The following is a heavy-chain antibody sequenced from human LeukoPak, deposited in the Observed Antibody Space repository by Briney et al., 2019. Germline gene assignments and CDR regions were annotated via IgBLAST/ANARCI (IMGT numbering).Heavy chain of an antibody. Sequence: GASVKVSCKASGYTFTTHDLTWVRQATGQGLEWMGWMNPGSGDTAYAQKCQGRVTMTRDTSMSTAYMELNSLGSEDTAIYYCASGLGDYNTDWFPVSGYWGQGTPVTVSS. CDR3: ASGLGDYNTDWFPVSGY. V-gene: IGHV1-8*01. CDR2: MNPGSGDT. D-gene: IGHD3-9*01. CDR1: GYTFTTHD. J-gene: IGHJ4*02.